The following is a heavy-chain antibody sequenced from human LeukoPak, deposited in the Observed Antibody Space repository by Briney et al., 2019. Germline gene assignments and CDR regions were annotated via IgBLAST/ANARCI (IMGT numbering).Heavy chain of an antibody. CDR1: GITVNSNY. CDR2: IYIGGTT. CDR3: ASPLRHGTGYSIPFGC. Sequence: GGSLRLSCAASGITVNSNYMSWVRQSPGKGLEWVSVIYIGGTTYYSDSVKGRFTLSRDDSKNTLYLQMNSLRAEDTAVYYCASPLRHGTGYSIPFGCWGQGTLVTVSS. J-gene: IGHJ4*02. D-gene: IGHD4-11*01. V-gene: IGHV3-66*01.